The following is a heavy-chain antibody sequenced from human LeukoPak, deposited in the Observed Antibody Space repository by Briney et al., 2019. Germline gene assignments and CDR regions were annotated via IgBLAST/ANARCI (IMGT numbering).Heavy chain of an antibody. CDR1: GFTFTNSI. J-gene: IGHJ4*02. V-gene: IGHV3-23*01. CDR3: ATRGGGYNYPR. D-gene: IGHD5-24*01. CDR2: FSGNDGYT. Sequence: AGGSLRLSCAGSGFTFTNSILSWVRQAPGKGLEWLSTFSGNDGYTYYADSVKGRFTISRDNSKNTLYLQLNSLRVEDTAVYYCATRGGGYNYPRWGQGTLVTVSS.